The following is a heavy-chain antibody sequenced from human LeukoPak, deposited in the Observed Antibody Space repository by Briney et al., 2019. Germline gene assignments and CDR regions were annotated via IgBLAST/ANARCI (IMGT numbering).Heavy chain of an antibody. CDR1: GGSISSGSYY. V-gene: IGHV4-61*02. Sequence: PSETLSLTCTVSGGSISSGSYYWSWIRQPAGKGLEWIGRIYTSGSTNYNPSLKSRVTISVDTSKNQFSLKLSSVTAADTAVYYCAREIIPGEVVQPLGYFDLWGRGTLVTVSS. D-gene: IGHD3-22*01. CDR3: AREIIPGEVVQPLGYFDL. J-gene: IGHJ2*01. CDR2: IYTSGST.